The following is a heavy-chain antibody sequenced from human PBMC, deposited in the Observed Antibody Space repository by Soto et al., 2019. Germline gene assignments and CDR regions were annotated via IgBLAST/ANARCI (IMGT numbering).Heavy chain of an antibody. CDR2: IVVGSGNT. D-gene: IGHD5-12*01. CDR3: AKDVEMATKGSWGWFDP. Sequence: GASVKVSCKASGFTFTSSAMQWVRQARGQRLEWIGWIVVGSGNTNYAQKFQERVTITRDMSTSTAYMELSSLRSEDTAVYYCAKDVEMATKGSWGWFDPWGQGTLVTVSS. CDR1: GFTFTSSA. J-gene: IGHJ5*02. V-gene: IGHV1-58*02.